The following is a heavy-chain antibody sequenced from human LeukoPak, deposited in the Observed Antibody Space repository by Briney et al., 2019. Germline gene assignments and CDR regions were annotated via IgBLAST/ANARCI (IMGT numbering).Heavy chain of an antibody. D-gene: IGHD6-19*01. Sequence: GGSLRLSCAASGFTFSSYSMNWVRQAPGKGLEWVANIKQDGSEKYYVDSVKGRFTISRDNAKNSLYLQMNSLRAEDTAVYYCARDSSGWYGGRAFDIWGQGTMVTVSS. J-gene: IGHJ3*02. V-gene: IGHV3-7*01. CDR1: GFTFSSYS. CDR3: ARDSSGWYGGRAFDI. CDR2: IKQDGSEK.